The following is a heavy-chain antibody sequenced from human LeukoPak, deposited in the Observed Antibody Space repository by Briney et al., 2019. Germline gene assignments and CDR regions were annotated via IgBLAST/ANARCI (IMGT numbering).Heavy chain of an antibody. Sequence: GGSLRLSCAASGFTFNNYAMTWVRQAPGKGLESVSIISGGSSTIYYADSVKGRFTISRDNAKNSLYLQMNSLRDEDTAVYYCARDGYYDSSGYYFYAGQNDYWGQGTLVTVSS. CDR1: GFTFNNYA. V-gene: IGHV3-48*02. CDR3: ARDGYYDSSGYYFYAGQNDY. J-gene: IGHJ4*02. D-gene: IGHD3-22*01. CDR2: ISGGSSTI.